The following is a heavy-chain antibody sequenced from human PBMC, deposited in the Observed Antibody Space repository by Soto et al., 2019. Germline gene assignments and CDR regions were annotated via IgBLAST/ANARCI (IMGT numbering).Heavy chain of an antibody. CDR2: IYHSGST. Sequence: QVQLQESGPGLVKPSGTLSLTCAVSGGSISSSNWWSWVRQPPGKGLEWIGEIYHSGSTNYTPSPKRRVTISVDKPKNQFSLKLSSVTAADPAVYYCARLYMVRGVMNWLDPWGQGTLVTVSS. V-gene: IGHV4-4*02. CDR1: GGSISSSNW. D-gene: IGHD3-10*01. J-gene: IGHJ5*02. CDR3: ARLYMVRGVMNWLDP.